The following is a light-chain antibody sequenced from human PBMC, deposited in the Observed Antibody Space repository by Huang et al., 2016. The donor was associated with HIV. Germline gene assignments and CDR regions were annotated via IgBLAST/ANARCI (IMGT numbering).Light chain of an antibody. J-gene: IGKJ1*01. CDR3: QQYNSYSWT. CDR1: QSISSW. CDR2: KAS. V-gene: IGKV1-5*03. Sequence: DIQMTQSPSTLLASVGDSGNITCRASQSISSWLAWYQQKPGKAPKLLIYKASSLESGGPSRFSGSGSGTEFTLTISSLQPDDFATYYCQQYNSYSWTFGQGTKVEIK.